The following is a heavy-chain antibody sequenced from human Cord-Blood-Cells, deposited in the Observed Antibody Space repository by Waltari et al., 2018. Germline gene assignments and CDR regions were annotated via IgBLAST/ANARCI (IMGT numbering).Heavy chain of an antibody. V-gene: IGHV3-33*01. J-gene: IGHJ4*02. D-gene: IGHD3-16*01. CDR2: IWYDGSNK. Sequence: QVQLVESGGGVVQPGRSLRLSCAAPGFTFSSYGLNWVRQAPGKGLEWVAVIWYDGSNKYYADSVKGRFTISRDNSKNTLYLQMNSLRAEDTAVYYCARDLGTPFDYWGQGTLVTVSS. CDR1: GFTFSSYG. CDR3: ARDLGTPFDY.